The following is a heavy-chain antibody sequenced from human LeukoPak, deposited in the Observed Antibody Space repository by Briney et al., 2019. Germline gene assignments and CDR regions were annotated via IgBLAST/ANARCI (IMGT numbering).Heavy chain of an antibody. V-gene: IGHV4-59*08. CDR2: IYYSGST. J-gene: IGHJ4*02. D-gene: IGHD6-13*01. CDR1: GGSISSYY. Sequence: SETLSLTFTVSGGSISSYYWSWIRQPPGKGLEWIGYIYYSGSTNYNPSLKSRVTISVDTSKNQFSLKLSSVTGADTAVYYCARHASSWPNFDYWGQGTLVTVSS. CDR3: ARHASSWPNFDY.